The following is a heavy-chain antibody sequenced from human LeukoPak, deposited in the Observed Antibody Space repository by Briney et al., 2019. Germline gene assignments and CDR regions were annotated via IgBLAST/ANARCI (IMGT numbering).Heavy chain of an antibody. Sequence: SVKVSCKASGGTFSSYAISWVRQAPGQGLEWTGRIIPIFGTANYAQKFQGRVTITTDESTSTAYMELSSLRSEDTAVYYCARGGLGAMEYYFDYWGQGTLVTVSS. J-gene: IGHJ4*02. V-gene: IGHV1-69*05. CDR2: IIPIFGTA. D-gene: IGHD5-18*01. CDR1: GGTFSSYA. CDR3: ARGGLGAMEYYFDY.